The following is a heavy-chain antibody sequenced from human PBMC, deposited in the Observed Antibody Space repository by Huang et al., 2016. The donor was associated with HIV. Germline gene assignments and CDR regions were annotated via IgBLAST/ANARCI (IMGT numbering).Heavy chain of an antibody. J-gene: IGHJ4*02. V-gene: IGHV4-30-4*08. CDR3: ARAPATHSVFFY. CDR1: GDSIRSGGYY. CDR2: IYYSGSS. D-gene: IGHD3-3*01. Sequence: QVQLQESGPGLVKPSQTLSLTCTVSGDSIRSGGYYWTWIRRSPAKGLEWIGYIYYSGSSYYNPSLKSRVSISIDAFKNRVSLTLKSVTVADTAVYYCARAPATHSVFFYWGQGTLVTVSA.